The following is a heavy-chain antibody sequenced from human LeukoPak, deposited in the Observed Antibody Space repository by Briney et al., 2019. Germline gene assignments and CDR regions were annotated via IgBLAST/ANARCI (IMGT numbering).Heavy chain of an antibody. CDR3: AKDLFMDTAMVDY. CDR1: GFTFSSYG. V-gene: IGHV3-30*18. D-gene: IGHD5-18*01. Sequence: GRSLRLSCAASGFTFSSYGMHWVRQAPGKGLEWVAVISYDGSNKYYADSVKGRFTISRDNSKNTLYLQMNSLRAEDTAVYYCAKDLFMDTAMVDYWGQGTLVTVSS. J-gene: IGHJ4*02. CDR2: ISYDGSNK.